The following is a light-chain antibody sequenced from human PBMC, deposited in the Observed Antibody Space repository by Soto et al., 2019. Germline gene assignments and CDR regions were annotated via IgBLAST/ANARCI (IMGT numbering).Light chain of an antibody. J-gene: IGKJ1*01. V-gene: IGKV3-20*01. CDR2: GVS. CDR3: LQYGSSPWT. Sequence: EIVLTQSPGTLSLSPGERATLSCRASQSVSSNYLAWYQQKPGQAPRLLMYGVSSRATGIPDRFSGSGSGTAFTLTISTLEPEDFAVYYCLQYGSSPWTFGQGTKVEIK. CDR1: QSVSSNY.